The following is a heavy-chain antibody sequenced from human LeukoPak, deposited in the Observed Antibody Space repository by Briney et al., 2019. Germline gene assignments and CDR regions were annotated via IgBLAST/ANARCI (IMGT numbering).Heavy chain of an antibody. J-gene: IGHJ6*03. V-gene: IGHV3-7*01. D-gene: IGHD3-10*01. CDR1: GFTFRSYW. CDR2: INQDERDR. Sequence: GGSLRLSCAASGFTFRSYWMSWVREAPGKGLEWVANINQDERDRYYVDSVKGRFTISRDNAKNSVYLQMNSLRAEDTAVYYCAEASGYYYYMDVWGKGTTVTVSS. CDR3: AEASGYYYYMDV.